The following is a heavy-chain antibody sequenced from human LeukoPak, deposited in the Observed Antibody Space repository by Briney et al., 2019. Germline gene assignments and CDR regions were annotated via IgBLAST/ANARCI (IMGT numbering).Heavy chain of an antibody. V-gene: IGHV3-74*01. CDR2: INSDGSST. CDR1: GFTFSSYW. D-gene: IGHD3-22*01. CDR3: ARDYYDSSGYYEGADY. Sequence: GGSLRLSCAASGFTFSSYWMHWVRQAPGKGLVWVSRINSDGSSTSYADSVKGRFTISRDNAKNTLYLQMNSLRAEDTAVYYYARDYYDSSGYYEGADYWGQGTLVTVSS. J-gene: IGHJ4*02.